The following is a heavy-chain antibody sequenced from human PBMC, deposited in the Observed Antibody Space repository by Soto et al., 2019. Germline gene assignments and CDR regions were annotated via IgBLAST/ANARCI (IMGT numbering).Heavy chain of an antibody. V-gene: IGHV4-59*08. J-gene: IGHJ4*02. CDR3: ARLRDRSGGGWSSARAYYFDY. D-gene: IGHD6-19*01. CDR1: GGSISSYY. CDR2: IYYSGST. Sequence: SETLSLTCTVSGGSISSYYWSWIRQPPGKGLEWIGYIYYSGSTNYNPSLKSRVTISVDTSKNQFSLKLSSVTAADTAVYYCARLRDRSGGGWSSARAYYFDYWGQGTLVTVSS.